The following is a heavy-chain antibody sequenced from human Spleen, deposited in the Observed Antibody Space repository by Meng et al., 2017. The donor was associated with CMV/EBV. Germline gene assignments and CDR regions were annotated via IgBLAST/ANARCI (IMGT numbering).Heavy chain of an antibody. V-gene: IGHV3-30*02. CDR3: AKDHCSSISCQYYYYYHMDV. Sequence: GGSLRLSCAASGLSFSTYGMHWVRQAAGKGLQWVAFIQNDGHNKYYTDSVKGRFTISRDNSKNTLYLQMNSLRVEDTAVYYCAKDHCSSISCQYYYYYHMDVWGLGTTVTVSS. J-gene: IGHJ6*02. CDR2: IQNDGHNK. CDR1: GLSFSTYG. D-gene: IGHD2-2*01.